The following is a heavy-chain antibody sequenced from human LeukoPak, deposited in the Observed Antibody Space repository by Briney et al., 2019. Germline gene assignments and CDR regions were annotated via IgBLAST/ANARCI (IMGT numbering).Heavy chain of an antibody. D-gene: IGHD2-2*02. CDR3: ASAYCSSTSCYTDAFDI. Sequence: SETLSLTCAVSGGSISSGGYSWSWLRQPPGKGLEWIGYIYHSGSTYYNPSLKSRVTISVDRSKNQFSLKLSSVTAADTAVYYCASAYCSSTSCYTDAFDIWGQGTMVTVSS. CDR2: IYHSGST. CDR1: GGSISSGGYS. J-gene: IGHJ3*02. V-gene: IGHV4-30-2*01.